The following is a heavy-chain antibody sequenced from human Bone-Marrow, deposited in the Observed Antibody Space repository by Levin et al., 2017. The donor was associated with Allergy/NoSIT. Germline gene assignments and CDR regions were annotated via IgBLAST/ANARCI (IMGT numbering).Heavy chain of an antibody. J-gene: IGHJ6*02. D-gene: IGHD6-19*01. V-gene: IGHV4-34*01. Sequence: SQTLSLTCAVYGGSFSGYYWSWIRQPPGKGLEWIGEINHSGSTNYNPSLKSRVTISVDTSKNQFSLKLSSVTAADTAVYYCARGFHSIAVAGTRYYYYGMDVWGQGTTVTVSS. CDR1: GGSFSGYY. CDR2: INHSGST. CDR3: ARGFHSIAVAGTRYYYYGMDV.